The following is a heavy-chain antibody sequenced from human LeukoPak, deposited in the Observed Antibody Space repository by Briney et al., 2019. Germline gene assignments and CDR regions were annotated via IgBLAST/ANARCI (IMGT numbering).Heavy chain of an antibody. V-gene: IGHV1-69*05. CDR2: IIPIFGTA. CDR3: ARVATMSRGFDY. D-gene: IGHD5-12*01. CDR1: GGTFSIYA. J-gene: IGHJ4*02. Sequence: GSSVKVSCKASGGTFSIYAISWVRQAPGQGLEWMGGIIPIFGTANYAQKFQGRVTITTDESTSTAYMELSSLRSEDTAVYYCARVATMSRGFDYWGQGTLVTVSS.